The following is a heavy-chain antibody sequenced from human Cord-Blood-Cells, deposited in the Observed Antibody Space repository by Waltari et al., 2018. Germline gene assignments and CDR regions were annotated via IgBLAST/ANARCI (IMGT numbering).Heavy chain of an antibody. J-gene: IGHJ5*02. Sequence: QVQLQESGPGLVKPSETLSLTCTVSGGSISSYYWSWIRQPAGKGLEWIGRIYTSGSTNYNPSLKSRVTMSGDTSKNQFSLKLSSVTAADTAVYYCARGIAVAGYNWFDPWGQGTLVTVSS. D-gene: IGHD6-19*01. CDR1: GGSISSYY. V-gene: IGHV4-4*07. CDR3: ARGIAVAGYNWFDP. CDR2: IYTSGST.